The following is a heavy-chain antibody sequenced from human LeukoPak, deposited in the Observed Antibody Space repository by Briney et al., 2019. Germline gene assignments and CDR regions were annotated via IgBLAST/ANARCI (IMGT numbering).Heavy chain of an antibody. CDR1: GGSISSSSYY. V-gene: IGHV2-5*02. D-gene: IGHD3-10*01. J-gene: IGHJ5*02. CDR3: AHRLWYGSGSYYSNWFDP. Sequence: TLSLTCTVSGGSISSSSYYWGWIRQPPGKALEWLALIYWDDDKRYSPSLKSRLTITKDTSKNQVVLTMTNMDPVDTGTYYCAHRLWYGSGSYYSNWFDPWGQGTLVTVSS. CDR2: IYWDDDK.